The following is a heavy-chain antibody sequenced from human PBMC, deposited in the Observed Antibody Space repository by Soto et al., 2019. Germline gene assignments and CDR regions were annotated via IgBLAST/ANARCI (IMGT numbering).Heavy chain of an antibody. CDR2: IWYDGGDK. CDR1: GFTFSSYG. J-gene: IGHJ6*02. V-gene: IGHV3-33*01. Sequence: QVQLVESGGGVVQPGRSLRLSCAASGFTFSSYGLHWVRQAPGKGLEWVAVIWYDGGDKYYADSVKGRFTISRDNSKNALYLLMNSLRAEDTAVYYCARGSGNYYYGMDVWGQGTTVTVSS. CDR3: ARGSGNYYYGMDV.